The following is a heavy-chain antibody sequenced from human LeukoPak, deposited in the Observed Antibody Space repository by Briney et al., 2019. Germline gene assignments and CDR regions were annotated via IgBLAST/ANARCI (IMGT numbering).Heavy chain of an antibody. J-gene: IGHJ4*02. CDR3: AKNGAAAAALES. V-gene: IGHV3-30*02. CDR2: IRFDGANL. Sequence: GGSLRLSCSASGFTFSSFGMYWVRQAPGKGLEWVAFIRFDGANLYYSESVKGRFTVSRDNSKDTLYLQMDSLTTEDTALYYCAKNGAAAAALESWGQGTRVTVAS. CDR1: GFTFSSFG. D-gene: IGHD6-25*01.